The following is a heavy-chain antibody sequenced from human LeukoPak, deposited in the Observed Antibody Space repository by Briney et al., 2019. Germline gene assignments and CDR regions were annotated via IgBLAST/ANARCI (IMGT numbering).Heavy chain of an antibody. J-gene: IGHJ4*02. CDR1: GFTFSNYE. CDR3: AKGSGNGYGSGPFDY. Sequence: GGSLRLSCAASGFTFSNYEMNWVRQAPGKGLEWVSAISTDAGETHYADSVKGRFTISRDNSKNTVSLQMSSLRAEDTALYYCAKGSGNGYGSGPFDYWGQGTLVTVSS. D-gene: IGHD3-10*01. CDR2: ISTDAGET. V-gene: IGHV3-23*01.